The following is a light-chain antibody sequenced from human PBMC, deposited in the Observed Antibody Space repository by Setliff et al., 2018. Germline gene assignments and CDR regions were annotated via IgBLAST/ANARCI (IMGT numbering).Light chain of an antibody. CDR3: TSYTSTFTYV. V-gene: IGLV2-14*03. J-gene: IGLJ1*01. CDR1: RSDVGGYSY. CDR2: NVS. Sequence: QSALAQPASVSGSPGQSIIISCIGSRSDVGGYSYVSWYQQHPGKAPKLIIYNVSNRPSGVSNRFSGSKSGNTASLTISGLQAEDEADYYCTSYTSTFTYVFGTGTKVTVL.